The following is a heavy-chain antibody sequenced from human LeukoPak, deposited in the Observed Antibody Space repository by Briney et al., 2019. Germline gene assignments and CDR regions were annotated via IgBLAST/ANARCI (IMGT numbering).Heavy chain of an antibody. D-gene: IGHD6-19*01. CDR2: IYSGGTT. V-gene: IGHV3-53*01. Sequence: GALRLSCAASGFIVSSNYMSWVRQAPGEGLEWVSVIYSGGTTYYADSVKGRFTISRDNSKNTLYLQMNSLRAEDTAVYYCARDFGVAGPGTDWGQGTLVTVSS. CDR3: ARDFGVAGPGTD. J-gene: IGHJ4*02. CDR1: GFIVSSNY.